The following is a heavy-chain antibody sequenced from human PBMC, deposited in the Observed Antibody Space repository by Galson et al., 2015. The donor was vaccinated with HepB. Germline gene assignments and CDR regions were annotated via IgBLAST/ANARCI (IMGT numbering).Heavy chain of an antibody. D-gene: IGHD3-10*01. CDR2: IGTAGDP. Sequence: SLRLSCAASGFTFSNYDMHWVRQVPGKGLEWVSAIGTAGDPHYPDSVKGRFTISRENAKNSLFLQMNSLRAGDTAVYYCARGTHPEGAYLVRGFIRRGYGMDVWGQGTTVTVSS. CDR1: GFTFSNYD. CDR3: ARGTHPEGAYLVRGFIRRGYGMDV. V-gene: IGHV3-13*05. J-gene: IGHJ6*02.